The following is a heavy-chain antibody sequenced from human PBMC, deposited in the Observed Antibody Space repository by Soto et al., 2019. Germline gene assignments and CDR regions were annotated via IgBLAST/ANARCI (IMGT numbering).Heavy chain of an antibody. CDR3: AKDRTGWHTWGFDY. V-gene: IGHV3-23*01. Sequence: EVQLLESGGGLVQPGGSLRLSCAASGFTFNSYAMSWVRQAPGKGLEWVSALSASGGTTYYADSVQGRFTISRDNSKNTRELQRNSLRGEDTAIYYCAKDRTGWHTWGFDYWGQGSLVTVSS. CDR2: LSASGGTT. D-gene: IGHD6-19*01. J-gene: IGHJ4*02. CDR1: GFTFNSYA.